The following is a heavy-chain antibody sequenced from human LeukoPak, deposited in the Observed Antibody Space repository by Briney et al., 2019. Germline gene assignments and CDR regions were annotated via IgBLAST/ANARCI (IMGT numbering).Heavy chain of an antibody. CDR1: GGSIGSYY. Sequence: PSETLSITCTVAGGSIGSYYWSWIRQPPGKGLEWIGYIYNSGSTNYSPSLKSRVSISVDTPKNQFSLRLSSVTAANTAVYYCARPSRDGYRYTFDYWGQGILVTVSS. V-gene: IGHV4-59*01. D-gene: IGHD5-24*01. CDR3: ARPSRDGYRYTFDY. J-gene: IGHJ4*02. CDR2: IYNSGST.